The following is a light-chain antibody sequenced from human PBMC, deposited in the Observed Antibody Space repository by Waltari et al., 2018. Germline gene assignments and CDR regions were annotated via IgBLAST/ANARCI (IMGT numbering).Light chain of an antibody. CDR1: SSDIGGYNY. CDR2: NVN. Sequence: QSALTQPASVSGSPGQSITISCIGTSSDIGGYNYVSWYQQHPGKAPKVMIYNVNNRPSGVSERLSGSKSGNTASLTISGLQAEDEADYFCCLYASSYTPFFVFGTGTKLTVL. CDR3: CLYASSYTPFFV. V-gene: IGLV2-14*03. J-gene: IGLJ1*01.